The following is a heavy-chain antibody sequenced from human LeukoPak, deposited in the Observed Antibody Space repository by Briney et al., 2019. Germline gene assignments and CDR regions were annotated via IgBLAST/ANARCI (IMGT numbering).Heavy chain of an antibody. CDR3: ARAGYSGYDSGGYYFDY. D-gene: IGHD5-12*01. CDR1: GFTFSSYA. CDR2: ISYDGSNK. Sequence: GGSLRLSCAASGFTFSSYAMHWVRQAPGKGLEWVAVISYDGSNKYYADPVKGRFTISRDNSKNTLYLQMNSLRAEDTAVYYCARAGYSGYDSGGYYFDYWGQGTLVTVSS. J-gene: IGHJ4*02. V-gene: IGHV3-30-3*01.